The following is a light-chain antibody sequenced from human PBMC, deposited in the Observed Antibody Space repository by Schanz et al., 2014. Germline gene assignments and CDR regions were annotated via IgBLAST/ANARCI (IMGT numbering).Light chain of an antibody. CDR3: QQFGGPPLYS. CDR1: QSVTSSY. Sequence: EIVLTQSPGTLSLSPGDRATLSCRASQSVTSSYLAWYQQKPGQAPRLLIYGASTRATGIPDRFSGSGSGTDFTLTISRLEPEDFAMYYCQQFGGPPLYSVGQGTKVEIK. J-gene: IGKJ2*03. V-gene: IGKV3-20*01. CDR2: GAS.